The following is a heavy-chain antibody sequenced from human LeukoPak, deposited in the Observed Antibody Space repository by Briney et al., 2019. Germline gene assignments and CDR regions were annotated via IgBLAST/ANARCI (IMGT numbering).Heavy chain of an antibody. CDR2: ISAYNGNT. J-gene: IGHJ4*02. Sequence: ASVKVSCKASGYTFTSYGISWVRQAPGQGLEWMGWISAYNGNTNYAQKLQGRVTMTTDTSTSTAYMELRSLRSDDTAVYYCARDRVIASFGVSDFDYWGQGTLVTVSS. D-gene: IGHD3-22*01. V-gene: IGHV1-18*01. CDR3: ARDRVIASFGVSDFDY. CDR1: GYTFTSYG.